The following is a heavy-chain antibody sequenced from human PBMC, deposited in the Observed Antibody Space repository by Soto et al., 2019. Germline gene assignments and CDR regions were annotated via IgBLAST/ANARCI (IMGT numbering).Heavy chain of an antibody. V-gene: IGHV3-23*01. J-gene: IGHJ6*02. D-gene: IGHD3-22*01. CDR1: GFTVNSHV. CDR3: TRSRGFGGMDV. Sequence: EVQLLESGGGVGQRGGSLRLSCAAYGFTVNSHVMSWVRQAPGKGLEWVSSISGSGDGTYYGDSVKGRFTISRDSSSSTVYLEMKNLRGEDTAVYFCTRSRGFGGMDVWCQGTTVTVSS. CDR2: ISGSGDGT.